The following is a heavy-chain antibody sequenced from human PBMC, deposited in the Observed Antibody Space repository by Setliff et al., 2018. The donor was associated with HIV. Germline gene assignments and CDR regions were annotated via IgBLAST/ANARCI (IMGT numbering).Heavy chain of an antibody. CDR1: GYSFTSYW. J-gene: IGHJ4*02. Sequence: GESLKISCKGSGYSFTSYWIGWVRQMPGKGLEWMGIIYPGDSDTRYSPSFQGQVTISADKSISTAYLQWSSLKASDTAMYYCARPPSGNNDSSYQDYWGQGTLVTVSS. CDR3: ARPPSGNNDSSYQDY. CDR2: IYPGDSDT. V-gene: IGHV5-51*01. D-gene: IGHD3-22*01.